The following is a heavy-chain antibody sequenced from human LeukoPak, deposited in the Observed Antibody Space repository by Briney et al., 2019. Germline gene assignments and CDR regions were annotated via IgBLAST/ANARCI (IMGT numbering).Heavy chain of an antibody. J-gene: IGHJ5*02. CDR2: ISSSSNYI. Sequence: PGGSLRLSCAASGFTFSTYGMNWVRQAPGKGLEWVSSISSSSNYIYYADSVKGRITISRDNAKNSLYLQMNSLRAEDTAVYYCAPGPPYVTWGQGTLVTVSS. V-gene: IGHV3-21*01. CDR3: APGPPYVT. CDR1: GFTFSTYG. D-gene: IGHD3-16*01.